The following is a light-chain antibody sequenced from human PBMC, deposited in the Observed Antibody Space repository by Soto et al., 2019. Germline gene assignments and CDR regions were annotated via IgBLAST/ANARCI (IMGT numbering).Light chain of an antibody. CDR3: GTWDSSLSAVV. J-gene: IGLJ2*01. CDR1: SSNIGNNY. V-gene: IGLV1-51*01. Sequence: QSVLRQPPSVSAAPGQKVTISCSGSSSNIGNNYLSWYQQLPGTAPKLLIYDNDKRPSGIPDRFSGSKSGTSATLGITGLQTGDEADYYCGTWDSSLSAVVFGGGTKLTVL. CDR2: DND.